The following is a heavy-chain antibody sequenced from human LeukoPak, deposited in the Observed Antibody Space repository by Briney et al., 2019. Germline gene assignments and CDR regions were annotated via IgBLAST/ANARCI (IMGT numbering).Heavy chain of an antibody. J-gene: IGHJ4*02. V-gene: IGHV3-48*01. CDR2: ISSSGSAT. CDR3: ARERGYTYSFDY. CDR1: GFTFSSYT. D-gene: IGHD5-24*01. Sequence: PGGSLRLSCAASGFTFSSYTMSWVRQAPGKGLEWVSYISSSGSATYHAGSVKGRFTISRDNAKNSLYLQLNSLRVEDTAVYYYARERGYTYSFDYWGQGTLVTVSS.